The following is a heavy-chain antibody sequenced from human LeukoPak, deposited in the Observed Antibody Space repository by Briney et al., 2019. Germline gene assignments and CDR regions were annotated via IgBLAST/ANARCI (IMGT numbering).Heavy chain of an antibody. J-gene: IGHJ3*02. CDR2: ISSSGSIK. CDR1: GFTFSSFE. Sequence: PGGSLRLSCAACGFTFSSFEFNWVRQAPGKGPEWVSYISSSGSIKYYRDSVKGRFTISRDNAKNLLYLQMNSLRGEDTAVYYCARDPGDDAYDIWGQGTMVTVS. D-gene: IGHD1-14*01. CDR3: ARDPGDDAYDI. V-gene: IGHV3-48*03.